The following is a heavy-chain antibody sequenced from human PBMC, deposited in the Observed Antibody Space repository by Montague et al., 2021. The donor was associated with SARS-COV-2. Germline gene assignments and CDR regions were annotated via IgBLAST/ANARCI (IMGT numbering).Heavy chain of an antibody. V-gene: IGHV4-61*09. D-gene: IGHD1-26*01. J-gene: IGHJ6*02. CDR1: GGSISSGNYY. CDR2: IYTSGST. Sequence: TLSLTCTVSGGSISSGNYYWSWIRQPAGKGLEWIGHIYTSGSTNYNPSLKSRVTISVHTSNNQFSLKLSSVTAADTAVYYCARESGSPTYYFYYGVDVWGPGTTVTVAS. CDR3: ARESGSPTYYFYYGVDV.